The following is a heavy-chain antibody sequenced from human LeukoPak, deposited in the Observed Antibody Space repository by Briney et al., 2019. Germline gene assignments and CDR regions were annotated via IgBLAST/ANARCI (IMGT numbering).Heavy chain of an antibody. D-gene: IGHD3-10*01. CDR1: AFTFSDYY. V-gene: IGHV3-11*04. J-gene: IGHJ4*02. CDR3: ARCGDGLPCDFDF. Sequence: GGSLRLSCAASAFTFSDYYMSWIRQAPGKGLAWISYISSASSTMYYADSVKGRFTISRDNAKNSLYLQMNSLRAEDTAVYYCARCGDGLPCDFDFWGQGTLVTVSS. CDR2: ISSASSTM.